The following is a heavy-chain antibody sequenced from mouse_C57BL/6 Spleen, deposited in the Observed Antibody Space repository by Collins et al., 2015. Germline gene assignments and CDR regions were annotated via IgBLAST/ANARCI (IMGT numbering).Heavy chain of an antibody. CDR2: INPYNDGT. J-gene: IGHJ2*01. CDR3: ARSYDYDASDY. D-gene: IGHD2-4*01. Sequence: EVQLQQSGPELVKPGASVKMSCKASGYTFTSYVMHWVKQKPGQGLEWIGYINPYNDGTKYNEKFKGKATLTSDKSSSTAYMELSSLTSEDSAVYYCARSYDYDASDYWGQGTTLTVSS. CDR1: GYTFTSYV. V-gene: IGHV1-14*01.